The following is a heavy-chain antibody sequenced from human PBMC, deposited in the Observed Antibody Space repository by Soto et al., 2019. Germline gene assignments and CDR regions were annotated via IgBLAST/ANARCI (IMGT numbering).Heavy chain of an antibody. CDR3: AGGNFYGSGSYPPFTY. D-gene: IGHD3-10*01. CDR2: IIPIFDTA. V-gene: IGHV1-69*13. CDR1: GGTFSSYA. Sequence: SVKVSCKASGGTFSSYAISWVRQAPGQGLEWMGGIIPIFDTANSAQRFRGRVTITADESTGTAYMELSSLRSEDTAVYFCAGGNFYGSGSYPPFTYWGQGSLVTVSS. J-gene: IGHJ4*02.